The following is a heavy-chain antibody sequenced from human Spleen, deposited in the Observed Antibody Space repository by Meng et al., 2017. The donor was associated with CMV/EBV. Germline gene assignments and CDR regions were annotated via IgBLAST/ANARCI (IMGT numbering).Heavy chain of an antibody. CDR1: GYTFTSYD. V-gene: IGHV1-8*01. J-gene: IGHJ6*02. Sequence: ASVKVSCKASGYTFTSYDINWVRQATGQGLEWMGWMNPNSGNTGYAQKFQGRVTMTRNTSISTAYMELSSLRSEDTAVYYCARGYSELDFWSGYYTNYYYGMDVWGQGTTVTVSS. D-gene: IGHD3-3*01. CDR3: ARGYSELDFWSGYYTNYYYGMDV. CDR2: MNPNSGNT.